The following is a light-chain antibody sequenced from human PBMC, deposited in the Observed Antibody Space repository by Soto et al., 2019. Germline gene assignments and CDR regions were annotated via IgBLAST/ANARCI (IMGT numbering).Light chain of an antibody. CDR2: EVT. CDR1: SSDVGGYNF. Sequence: QSVPTQPPSASGSPGQSVTISCTGTSSDVGGYNFVSWYQQHPGKAPKLIIYEVTKRPSGVPDRFSGSKSGNTASLTVSGLQAEDEADYYCGTWDKSLSAGVFGGGTKLTVL. J-gene: IGLJ3*02. V-gene: IGLV2-8*01. CDR3: GTWDKSLSAGV.